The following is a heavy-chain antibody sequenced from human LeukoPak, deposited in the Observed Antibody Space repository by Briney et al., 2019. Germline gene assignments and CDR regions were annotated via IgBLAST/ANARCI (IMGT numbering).Heavy chain of an antibody. J-gene: IGHJ3*02. CDR1: GFTFSSYS. CDR3: ARVSVVELQNYSGYPSGAFDI. CDR2: ISSLSGTI. Sequence: PGGSLRLSCVASGFTFSSYSMNWVRQAPGEGLEWVSYISSLSGTIYYADSVKGRFTISRDNAKNSLYLQMNSLRAEDTAVYYCARVSVVELQNYSGYPSGAFDIWGQGTTVTVSS. D-gene: IGHD1-26*01. V-gene: IGHV3-48*04.